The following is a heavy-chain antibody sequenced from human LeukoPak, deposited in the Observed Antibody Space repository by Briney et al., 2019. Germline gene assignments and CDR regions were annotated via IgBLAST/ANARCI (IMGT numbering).Heavy chain of an antibody. CDR1: GGSISSSSYY. D-gene: IGHD3-10*01. CDR3: ARCSMVRGSPHWFDP. J-gene: IGHJ5*02. Sequence: SETLSLTCTVSGGSISSSSYYWGWIRQPPGKGLEWIGSIYYSGTTYYNPSLKSRVTISIDTSKNQFSLKLRSVTAADTAVYYCARCSMVRGSPHWFDPWGQGTLVTVSS. V-gene: IGHV4-39*07. CDR2: IYYSGTT.